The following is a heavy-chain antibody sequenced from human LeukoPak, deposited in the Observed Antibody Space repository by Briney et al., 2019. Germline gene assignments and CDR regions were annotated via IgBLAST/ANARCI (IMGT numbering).Heavy chain of an antibody. J-gene: IGHJ5*02. CDR1: GGSIISSSYY. CDR2: IYYSGIT. Sequence: PSETLSLTCSLSGGSIISSSYYWARIRQPPGMGLEWIGSIYYSGITYYNSSLKGRATVSVDTSRNQFFLHLISVTAADTAVYYCARRNGHSWDVGNWFDPWGQGTLVTVSS. CDR3: ARRNGHSWDVGNWFDP. V-gene: IGHV4-39*01. D-gene: IGHD6-13*01.